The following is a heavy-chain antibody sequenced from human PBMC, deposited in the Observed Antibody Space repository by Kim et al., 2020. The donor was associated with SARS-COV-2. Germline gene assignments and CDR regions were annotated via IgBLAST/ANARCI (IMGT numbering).Heavy chain of an antibody. Sequence: GGSLRLSCAASGLRFNDYAMHWVRQAPGKGLEWVSGISWNSGTIDYADSVKGRVTISRDNAKNSLFLQMNSLRTNDTAFYYCAKNSGYDYAFDSWGQGTLFTFSS. CDR1: GLRFNDYA. CDR3: AKNSGYDYAFDS. V-gene: IGHV3-9*01. J-gene: IGHJ4*02. CDR2: ISWNSGTI. D-gene: IGHD5-12*01.